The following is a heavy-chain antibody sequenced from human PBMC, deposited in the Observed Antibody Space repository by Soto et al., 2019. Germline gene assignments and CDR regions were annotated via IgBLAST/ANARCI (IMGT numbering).Heavy chain of an antibody. J-gene: IGHJ3*02. CDR3: AKGYCSSTSCYGPADAFDI. CDR1: GFTFSSYG. CDR2: ISYDGSNK. D-gene: IGHD2-2*01. V-gene: IGHV3-30*18. Sequence: PGGSLRLSCAASGFTFSSYGVHWVRQAPGKGLEWVALISYDGSNKYYADSVKGRFTISRDNSKNTLYLQMNSLRAEDTAIYYCAKGYCSSTSCYGPADAFDIWGQGTMVTVSS.